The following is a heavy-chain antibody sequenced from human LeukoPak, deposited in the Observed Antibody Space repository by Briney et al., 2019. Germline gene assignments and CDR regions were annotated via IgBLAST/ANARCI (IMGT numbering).Heavy chain of an antibody. J-gene: IGHJ4*02. D-gene: IGHD6-19*01. CDR2: IYSGDNT. CDR3: ARDSVAGTFDY. CDR1: GFTFSSNY. Sequence: PGGSLRLSCAASGFTFSSNYMSWVRQAQGKGLEWVSVIYSGDNTYYADSVKGRFTISRDNSKNTLYLQMNSLRAEDTAVYYCARDSVAGTFDYWGQGTLVTVSS. V-gene: IGHV3-53*01.